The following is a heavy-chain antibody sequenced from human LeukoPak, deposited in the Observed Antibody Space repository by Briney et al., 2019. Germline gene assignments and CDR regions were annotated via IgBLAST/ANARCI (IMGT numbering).Heavy chain of an antibody. CDR1: GYTFTSYD. J-gene: IGHJ3*02. V-gene: IGHV1-8*01. CDR2: MNPNSGNT. D-gene: IGHD2-2*01. Sequence: ASVKVSCKASGYTFTSYDIDWVRQATGQGLEWMGWMNPNSGNTGYAQKFQGRVTMTRNTSISTAYMELSSLRSEDTAVYYCARGLVVVPAASDAFDIWGQGTMVTVSS. CDR3: ARGLVVVPAASDAFDI.